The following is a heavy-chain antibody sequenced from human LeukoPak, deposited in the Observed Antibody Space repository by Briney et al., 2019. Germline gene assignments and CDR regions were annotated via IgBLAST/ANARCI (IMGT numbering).Heavy chain of an antibody. CDR3: TKDGGRTIMVVAASHY. D-gene: IGHD2-15*01. J-gene: IGHJ4*02. V-gene: IGHV3-23*01. Sequence: GGSLRLSCAASGFTISSYAMSWVRQAPGKGLEWVSGISGRGDSTYYADSVKGRFTISRDNSKNTLYLQMNSLRAEDTAVYYCTKDGGRTIMVVAASHYWGQGTLVTVSS. CDR2: ISGRGDST. CDR1: GFTISSYA.